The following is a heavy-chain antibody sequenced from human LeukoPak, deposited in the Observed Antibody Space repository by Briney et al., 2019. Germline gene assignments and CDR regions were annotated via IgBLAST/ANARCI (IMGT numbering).Heavy chain of an antibody. CDR3: ASLGYCSSTSCYMGSYYYYYGMDV. V-gene: IGHV3-23*01. CDR1: RFTLRSYA. Sequence: GGSLRLSCAASRFTLRSYAMSWVRQAPGKGLEWVSGISGSGGSTYYADSVKGRFTISRDNSKNTLCLQMNSLRAEDTAVYYCASLGYCSSTSCYMGSYYYYYGMDVWGQGTTVTVSS. J-gene: IGHJ6*02. D-gene: IGHD2-2*02. CDR2: ISGSGGST.